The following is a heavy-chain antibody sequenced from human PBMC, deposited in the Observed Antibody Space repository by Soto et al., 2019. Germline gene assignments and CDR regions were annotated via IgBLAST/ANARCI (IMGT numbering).Heavy chain of an antibody. D-gene: IGHD3-9*01. CDR1: GYTFTKYI. Sequence: ASVKVSCKSSGYTFTKYIIHWVRQAPGQRLEWMGWINAGKGNTKYSQKFQGRVTITRDTSASKAYMELRSLRSADTALYFCNREATVLIPPAHRSHFEAWGHGTRDTV. CDR3: NREATVLIPPAHRSHFEA. J-gene: IGHJ4*01. V-gene: IGHV1-3*01. CDR2: INAGKGNT.